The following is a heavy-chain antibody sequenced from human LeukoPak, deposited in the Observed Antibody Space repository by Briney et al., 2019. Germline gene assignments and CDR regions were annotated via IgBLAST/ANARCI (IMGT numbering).Heavy chain of an antibody. CDR3: AKMGGVSESNARTFDP. CDR1: GFTFSNYA. CDR2: ITCSGGRT. Sequence: PGGALRLSCAASGFTFSNYAMNSVRQAPGKGLEWVSPITCSGGRTYYADSVKGRFTISRDNSKNTRYLQMKSLRVEDTALYHCAKMGGVSESNARTFDPWGQGTLVTVSS. J-gene: IGHJ5*02. D-gene: IGHD3-16*01. V-gene: IGHV3-23*01.